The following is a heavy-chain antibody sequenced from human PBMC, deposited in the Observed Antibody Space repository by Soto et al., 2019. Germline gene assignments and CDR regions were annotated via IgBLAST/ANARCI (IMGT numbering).Heavy chain of an antibody. D-gene: IGHD3-9*01. CDR1: GYTFTSYG. J-gene: IGHJ6*03. Sequence: QVQLVQSGAEVKKPGASVKVSCKAPGYTFTSYGISWLRQAPGQGLEWMGWISAYNGNTNYAQKLQGRVTMTTDTSTSTAYMELRSLRSDDTAVYYCARADRDWDYYDYMDVWGKGTTVTVSS. CDR3: ARADRDWDYYDYMDV. V-gene: IGHV1-18*01. CDR2: ISAYNGNT.